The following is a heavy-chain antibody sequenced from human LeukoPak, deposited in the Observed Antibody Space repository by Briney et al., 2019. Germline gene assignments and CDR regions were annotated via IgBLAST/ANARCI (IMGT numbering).Heavy chain of an antibody. J-gene: IGHJ5*01. CDR2: IGIDGDT. CDR1: GFTLSGYD. Sequence: AGSLRLPCAASGFTLSGYDMHWVRQAPGKGLEWVSAIGIDGDTYYPGSVKGRFTISRENAKNSLYLQMNSLRGGDTAVYYCARTSLSGWYDSWGQGTLVTVSS. D-gene: IGHD6-19*01. CDR3: ARTSLSGWYDS. V-gene: IGHV3-13*01.